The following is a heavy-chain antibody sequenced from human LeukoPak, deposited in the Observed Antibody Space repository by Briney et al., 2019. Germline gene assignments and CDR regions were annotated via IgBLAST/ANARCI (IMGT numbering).Heavy chain of an antibody. V-gene: IGHV1-8*03. J-gene: IGHJ6*03. CDR1: GYTFTSYD. CDR3: ARGGPVRYYYYYMDV. Sequence: ASVKVSCKASGYTFTSYDINWMRQATGQGLEWMGWMNPDSGNTGYAQKFQGRVSITRNTSISTAYMELSSLRSEDTAVYYCARGGPVRYYYYYMDVWGKGTTVTISS. CDR2: MNPDSGNT.